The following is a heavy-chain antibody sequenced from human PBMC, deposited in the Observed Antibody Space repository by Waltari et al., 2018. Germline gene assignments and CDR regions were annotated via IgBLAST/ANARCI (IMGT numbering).Heavy chain of an antibody. CDR1: GYTFTSYG. V-gene: IGHV1-18*01. CDR2: ISAYNGNT. Sequence: QVQLVQSGAEVKKPGASVKVSCKASGYTFTSYGISWVRQAPGQGLEWMGWISAYNGNTNYAQKLQGRVTMPTDTSTSTAYMELRSLRSDDTAVYYCARGVSGRDQLLYGGDWFDPWGQGTLVTVSS. CDR3: ARGVSGRDQLLYGGDWFDP. D-gene: IGHD2-2*02. J-gene: IGHJ5*02.